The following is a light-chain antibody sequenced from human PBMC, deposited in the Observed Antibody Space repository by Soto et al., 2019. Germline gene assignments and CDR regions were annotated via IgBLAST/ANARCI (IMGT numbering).Light chain of an antibody. CDR1: QSVSSNY. V-gene: IGKV3-20*01. J-gene: IGKJ1*01. CDR3: QQYGNSPRT. Sequence: EIVMTQSPGTLSLSPGETATLSCRASQSVSSNYVAWFHQKPGQAPRLLIYGASSRATGVPDRFSASGSGTDFTLTISRLEPEDFAVYYCQQYGNSPRTFGQGTKVDI. CDR2: GAS.